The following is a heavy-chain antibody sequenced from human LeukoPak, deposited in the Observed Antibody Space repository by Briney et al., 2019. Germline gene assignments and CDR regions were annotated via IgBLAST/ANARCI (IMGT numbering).Heavy chain of an antibody. V-gene: IGHV1-2*02. D-gene: IGHD3-10*01. Sequence: ASVKVSCKASGYTFTGYYMHWVRQAPGQGLEWMGWINPNSGGTNYAQKFQGRVTMTRDTSISTAYMELSMLRSDDTAVYYCARVGPVVRGVITQKYNWFDPWGQGTLVTVSS. CDR3: ARVGPVVRGVITQKYNWFDP. CDR2: INPNSGGT. J-gene: IGHJ5*02. CDR1: GYTFTGYY.